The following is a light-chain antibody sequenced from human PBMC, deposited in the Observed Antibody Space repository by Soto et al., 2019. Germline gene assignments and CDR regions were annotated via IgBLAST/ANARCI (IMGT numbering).Light chain of an antibody. V-gene: IGKV3-20*01. Sequence: TQCPATLSVYQWERATLSCRASQSLXSSYLAGHPQKPGQAPRLLXDGASSRATGIPDSLSGSGSGTDFTLTIIRLDPEYCVWYYCQQYGFVPRTFGQGTIVDIK. J-gene: IGKJ1*01. CDR3: QQYGFVPRT. CDR1: QSLXSSY. CDR2: GAS.